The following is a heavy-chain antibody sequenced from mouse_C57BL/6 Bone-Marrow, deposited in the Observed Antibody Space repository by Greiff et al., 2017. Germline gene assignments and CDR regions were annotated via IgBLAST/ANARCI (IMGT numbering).Heavy chain of an antibody. CDR2: ISSGGDYI. D-gene: IGHD1-1*02. J-gene: IGHJ4*01. CDR1: GFTFSSYA. CDR3: TRRGLWPHYYAMDY. V-gene: IGHV5-9-1*02. Sequence: EVPLQQSGEGLVKPGGSLKLSCAASGFTFSSYAMSWVRQTPEKRLEWVAYISSGGDYIYYADTVKGRFTISRDNARNPLYLQMSSLKSEDTAMYYCTRRGLWPHYYAMDYWGQGTSVTVSS.